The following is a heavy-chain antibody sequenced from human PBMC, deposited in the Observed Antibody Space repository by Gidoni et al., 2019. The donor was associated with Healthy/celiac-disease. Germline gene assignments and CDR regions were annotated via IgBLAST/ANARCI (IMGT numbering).Heavy chain of an antibody. Sequence: QVQLVQSGAEVKKPGASVKVSCKASGYTFTSYAMHWVRQAPGQRLEWMGWINAGNGNTKYSQKFQGRVTITRDTSASTAYMELSSLRSEDTAVYYCARESGSYYSYGMDVWGQGTTVTVSS. V-gene: IGHV1-3*01. J-gene: IGHJ6*02. D-gene: IGHD1-26*01. CDR1: GYTFTSYA. CDR3: ARESGSYYSYGMDV. CDR2: INAGNGNT.